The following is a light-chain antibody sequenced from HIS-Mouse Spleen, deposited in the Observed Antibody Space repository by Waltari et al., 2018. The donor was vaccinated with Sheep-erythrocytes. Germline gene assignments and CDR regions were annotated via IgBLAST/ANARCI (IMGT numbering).Light chain of an antibody. CDR1: SSDVGGYNY. CDR2: DVR. J-gene: IGLJ3*02. Sequence: QSALTQPRSVSGSPGQSVTISCTGTSSDVGGYNYVSWYQQHPGKAPPLMIYDVRRRPSGVPDSCSGSKSDNTASLTISGLQAEDEADYYCCSYAGSYTWVFGGGTKLTVL. V-gene: IGLV2-11*01. CDR3: CSYAGSYTWV.